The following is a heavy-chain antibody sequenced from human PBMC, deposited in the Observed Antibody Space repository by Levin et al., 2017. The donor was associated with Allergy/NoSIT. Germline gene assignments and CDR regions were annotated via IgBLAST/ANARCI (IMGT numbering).Heavy chain of an antibody. V-gene: IGHV3-9*01. CDR2: ISWNSGSI. CDR3: AKDIRAGPYGGNSIDY. CDR1: GFTFDDYA. J-gene: IGHJ4*02. D-gene: IGHD4-23*01. Sequence: GGSLRLSCAASGFTFDDYAMHWVRQAPGKGLEWVSGISWNSGSIGYADSVKGRFTISRDNAKNSLYLQMNSLRAEDTALYYCAKDIRAGPYGGNSIDYWGQGTLVTVSS.